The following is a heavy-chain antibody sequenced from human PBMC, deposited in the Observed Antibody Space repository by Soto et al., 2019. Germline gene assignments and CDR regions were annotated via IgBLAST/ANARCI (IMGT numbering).Heavy chain of an antibody. D-gene: IGHD4-17*01. CDR2: ISAYNGNT. Sequence: ASGKVSCKASGYTFTSYGISWVRQAPGQGLEWMGWISAYNGNTNYAQKLQGRVTMTTDTSTSTAYMELRSLRSDDTAVYYCARGTTVVTSYYYYYGMDVWGQGTTVTVSS. CDR3: ARGTTVVTSYYYYYGMDV. CDR1: GYTFTSYG. V-gene: IGHV1-18*01. J-gene: IGHJ6*02.